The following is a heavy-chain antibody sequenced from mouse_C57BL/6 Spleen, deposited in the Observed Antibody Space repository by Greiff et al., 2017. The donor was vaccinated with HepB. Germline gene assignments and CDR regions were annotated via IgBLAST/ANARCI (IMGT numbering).Heavy chain of an antibody. D-gene: IGHD2-4*01. CDR2: IDPSDSET. V-gene: IGHV1-52*01. J-gene: IGHJ2*01. CDR1: GYTFTSYW. Sequence: VQLQQPGAELVRPGSSVKLSCKASGYTFTSYWMHWVKQRPIQGLEWIGNIDPSDSETHYNQKFKDKATLTVDKSSSTAYMQLSSLTSEDSAVYYCAREGNYEGDYWGQGTTLTVSS. CDR3: AREGNYEGDY.